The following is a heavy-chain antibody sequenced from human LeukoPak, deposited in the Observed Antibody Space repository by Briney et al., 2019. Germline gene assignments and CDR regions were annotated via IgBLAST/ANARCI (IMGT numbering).Heavy chain of an antibody. CDR1: GGSISSYY. Sequence: PSETLSLTRTVSGGSISSYYGSWIRQPPGKGLEWIGYIYYSGSTNYNPSLKSRVTISVDTSKNQFSLKLSSVTAADTAVYYCARHREDYDYVWGGYRPGLFDYWGQGTLVTVSS. V-gene: IGHV4-59*08. CDR3: ARHREDYDYVWGGYRPGLFDY. CDR2: IYYSGST. D-gene: IGHD3-16*02. J-gene: IGHJ4*02.